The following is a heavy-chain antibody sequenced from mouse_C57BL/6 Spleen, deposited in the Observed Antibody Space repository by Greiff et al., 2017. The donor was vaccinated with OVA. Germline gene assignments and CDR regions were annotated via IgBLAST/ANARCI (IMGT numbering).Heavy chain of an antibody. V-gene: IGHV6-3*01. CDR1: GFTFSNYW. D-gene: IGHD2-2*01. J-gene: IGHJ1*03. CDR3: TGGGYPYWYFDV. Sequence: DVHLVESGGGLVQPGGSMKLSCVASGFTFSNYWMNWVRQSPEKGLEWVAQIRLKSDNYATHYAESVKGRFTISRDDSKSSVYLQMNNLRAEDTGMYYCTGGGYPYWYFDVWGTGTTVTVSA. CDR2: IRLKSDNYAT.